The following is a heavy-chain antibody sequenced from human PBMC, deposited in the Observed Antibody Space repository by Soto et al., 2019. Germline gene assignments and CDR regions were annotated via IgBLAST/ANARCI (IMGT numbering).Heavy chain of an antibody. CDR2: ISAYNGNT. Sequence: QVQLVQSGAEVKKPGASVKVSCKASGYTFTSYGISWVRQAPGQGLEWMGWISAYNGNTNYAQKPQGRVTMTTDTSPSTASMAVRSLRSADTAVYYCEGVAGGCWFLWGRGTLVTVSS. D-gene: IGHD6-19*01. CDR1: GYTFTSYG. J-gene: IGHJ4*02. V-gene: IGHV1-18*01. CDR3: EGVAGGCWFL.